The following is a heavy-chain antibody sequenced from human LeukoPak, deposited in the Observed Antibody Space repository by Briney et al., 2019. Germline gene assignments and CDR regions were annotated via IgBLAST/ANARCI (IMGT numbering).Heavy chain of an antibody. D-gene: IGHD4-11*01. J-gene: IGHJ5*02. Sequence: SETLSLTCTVSGGSISSGGSYWSWIRQHPGKGLEWIGYIHYSGSTYYNPSLKSRVTISVDTSKNQFSLKLSPVTAADTAVYYCVRGTTYGWFDPWGQGTLVTVSS. CDR2: IHYSGST. CDR1: GGSISSGGSY. CDR3: VRGTTYGWFDP. V-gene: IGHV4-31*03.